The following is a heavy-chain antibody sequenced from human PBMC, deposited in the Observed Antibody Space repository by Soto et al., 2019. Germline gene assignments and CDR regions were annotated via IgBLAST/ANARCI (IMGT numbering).Heavy chain of an antibody. J-gene: IGHJ6*02. V-gene: IGHV1-2*02. Sequence: ASVKVSCKASGYTFTGYYMHWVRQAPGQGLEWMGWINPNSGGTNYAQKFQGRVTMTRDTSIRTAYMELSRLRSDDTAVYYCAAVFWSGPYGMDVWGQGTTVTVSS. CDR2: INPNSGGT. CDR3: AAVFWSGPYGMDV. CDR1: GYTFTGYY. D-gene: IGHD3-3*01.